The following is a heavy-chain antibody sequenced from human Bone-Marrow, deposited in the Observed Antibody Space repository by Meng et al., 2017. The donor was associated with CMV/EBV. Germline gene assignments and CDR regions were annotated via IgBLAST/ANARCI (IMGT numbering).Heavy chain of an antibody. Sequence: SVQVSCKASGGTFSRNAIGWVRQAPGQGLEWMGGIIPIFGTANYAQKFKGRVTITTDESTRTAYMELSSLRSEDTAVYYCARDRDYRDYGDAFDIWGQGTMVTVSS. D-gene: IGHD4-17*01. CDR3: ARDRDYRDYGDAFDI. J-gene: IGHJ3*02. CDR2: IIPIFGTA. CDR1: GGTFSRNA. V-gene: IGHV1-69*05.